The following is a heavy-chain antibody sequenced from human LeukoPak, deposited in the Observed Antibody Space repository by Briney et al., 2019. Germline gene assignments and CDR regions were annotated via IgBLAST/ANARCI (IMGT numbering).Heavy chain of an antibody. CDR1: AGSISSVSYY. CDR2: IYINSGTT. CDR3: ARESAKGSDFWNDYVDAFDI. J-gene: IGHJ3*02. Sequence: SQTLSLTCTVSAGSISSVSYYWSWIRQPAGKGLEWIGRIYINSGTTNYNPSLKSRVTITVETPKNRISLKLSSVTAADTAVYYCARESAKGSDFWNDYVDAFDIWGQGTMVTVSS. V-gene: IGHV4-61*02. D-gene: IGHD3-3*01.